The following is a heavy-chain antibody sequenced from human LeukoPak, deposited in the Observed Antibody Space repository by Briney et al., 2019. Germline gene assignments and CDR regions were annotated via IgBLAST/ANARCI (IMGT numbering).Heavy chain of an antibody. D-gene: IGHD1-26*01. CDR3: AKEGGSYHFDY. CDR2: ISGDGTNA. Sequence: GGTLRLSCAASGFTFSTSAMNWVRQAPGKGLEWVSAISGDGTNAYYPDSVKGRFTISRDNSKNTVFLQMNSLRAEDTAIYYCAKEGGSYHFDYWGQGTLVTVSS. CDR1: GFTFSTSA. J-gene: IGHJ4*02. V-gene: IGHV3-23*01.